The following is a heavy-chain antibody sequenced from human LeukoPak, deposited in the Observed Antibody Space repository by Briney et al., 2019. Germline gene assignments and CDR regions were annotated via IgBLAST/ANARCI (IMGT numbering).Heavy chain of an antibody. CDR1: GYTFTGYY. D-gene: IGHD3-22*01. Sequence: ASVKVSCKASGYTFTGYYMHWVRQAPGQGLEGMGWINTNSGGTNYSQKFQERVTMTRDTSNSTAYMERSRLRSDDTGVYYCARHDTEFDYWGQGTLVTVSS. CDR2: INTNSGGT. J-gene: IGHJ4*02. V-gene: IGHV1-2*02. CDR3: ARHDTEFDY.